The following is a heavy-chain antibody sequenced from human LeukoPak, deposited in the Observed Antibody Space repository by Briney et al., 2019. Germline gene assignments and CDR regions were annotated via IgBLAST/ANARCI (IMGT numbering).Heavy chain of an antibody. V-gene: IGHV1-2*02. CDR1: GYTFTTLG. CDR3: ARGPNHYYYMDV. Sequence: ASVKVSCKASGYTFTTLGISWVRQAPGQGLEWMGWINPGGGVTKSAQKFQGRVTMTTDKSINTVYMELSRLTSDDTAVYFCARGPNHYYYMDVWGKGTTVTVSS. D-gene: IGHD2-8*01. J-gene: IGHJ6*03. CDR2: INPGGGVT.